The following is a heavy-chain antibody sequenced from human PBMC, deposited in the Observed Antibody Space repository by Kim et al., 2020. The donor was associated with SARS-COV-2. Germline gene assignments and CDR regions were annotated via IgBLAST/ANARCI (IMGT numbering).Heavy chain of an antibody. J-gene: IGHJ4*02. D-gene: IGHD3-22*01. V-gene: IGHV3-53*01. CDR3: ARLEMYYYDSSGYNIFDY. Sequence: KGRFTIPRDNSKNTLYLQMNSLRAEDTAVYYCARLEMYYYDSSGYNIFDYWGQGTLVTVSS.